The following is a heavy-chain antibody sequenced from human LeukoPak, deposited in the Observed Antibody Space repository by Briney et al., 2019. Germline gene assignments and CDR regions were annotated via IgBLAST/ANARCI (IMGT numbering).Heavy chain of an antibody. J-gene: IGHJ4*02. V-gene: IGHV4-31*03. Sequence: SQTLSLTCTVSGGSFPSRDYYWIWIRQYPGKGLEWIGHIYSSGSTYYNPSLKSRHTISVDTSKNQFSLKVTSVPAADTAVYYCARFDGAYFDYWGRGTQVTVSS. CDR1: GGSFPSRDYY. CDR3: ARFDGAYFDY. CDR2: IYSSGST. D-gene: IGHD3-10*01.